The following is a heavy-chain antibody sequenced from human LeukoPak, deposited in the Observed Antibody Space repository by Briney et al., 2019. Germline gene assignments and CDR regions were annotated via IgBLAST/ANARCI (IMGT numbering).Heavy chain of an antibody. J-gene: IGHJ3*01. Sequence: GGSLRLSCSASGFTFSSFAMHWVRQAPGKGLEWVSLISFSGGNTYYADSVKGRFTLSRDNSKDTLYLQMNILRAEDTAIYYCARDIELSTWGLGTMVTVSS. D-gene: IGHD3-16*02. V-gene: IGHV3-23*01. CDR1: GFTFSSFA. CDR2: ISFSGGNT. CDR3: ARDIELST.